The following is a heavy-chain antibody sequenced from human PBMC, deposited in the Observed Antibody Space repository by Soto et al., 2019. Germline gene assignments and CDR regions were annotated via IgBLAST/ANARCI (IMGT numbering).Heavy chain of an antibody. CDR2: ISAYNGNT. Sequence: QVQLVQSGAEVKKPGASVKVSCKASGYTFTSYGISWVRQAPGQGLEWMGWISAYNGNTNYAQKLQGRVTMTTDTSPSTAYMEVRSLTSDDTAVYYWARARGSSYRFDPWGQGTLVTVSS. CDR1: GYTFTSYG. V-gene: IGHV1-18*01. J-gene: IGHJ5*02. CDR3: ARARGSSYRFDP. D-gene: IGHD1-26*01.